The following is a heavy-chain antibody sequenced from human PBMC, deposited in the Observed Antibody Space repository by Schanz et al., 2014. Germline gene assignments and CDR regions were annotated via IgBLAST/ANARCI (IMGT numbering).Heavy chain of an antibody. CDR1: TFTFSSDW. CDR2: IKHDGSVK. V-gene: IGHV3-7*02. CDR3: VSQTGSPNY. Sequence: PGGSLRLSCAASTFTFSSDWMSWVRQAPGKGPEWVANIKHDGSVKDYVDSVEGRFTISRDNAKRSLFLQMNSLRVEDTAVYFCVSQTGSPNYWGQGTLXTVSS. J-gene: IGHJ4*02. D-gene: IGHD6-13*01.